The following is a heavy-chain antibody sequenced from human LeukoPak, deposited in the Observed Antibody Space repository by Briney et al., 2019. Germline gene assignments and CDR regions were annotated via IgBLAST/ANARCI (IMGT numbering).Heavy chain of an antibody. CDR1: GGSFSGYY. V-gene: IGHV4-34*01. D-gene: IGHD3-16*02. CDR3: ARRTPGLYFGAFYYYMDV. Sequence: SETLSLTCRVYGGSFSGYYWSWIRQSPGRRLEWLGEINHGGSTNYHPSLRSRLTISVDESNNKFSLNMTSVTAADTAVYFCARRTPGLYFGAFYYYMDVWGKGATVIISS. CDR2: INHGGST. J-gene: IGHJ6*03.